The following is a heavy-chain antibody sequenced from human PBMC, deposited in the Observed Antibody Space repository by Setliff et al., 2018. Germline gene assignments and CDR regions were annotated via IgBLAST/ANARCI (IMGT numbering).Heavy chain of an antibody. Sequence: PSETLSLTCTVSGGSLSSGPYYWTWVRQPAGKGLEWIGHIYTSGTTNYSPSLKSRVTISADTSKNQFSLKLKSVTAADTAVYYCARAPGRNIRGDYWGQGALVTVSS. CDR3: ARAPGRNIRGDY. D-gene: IGHD3-10*01. V-gene: IGHV4-61*09. J-gene: IGHJ4*02. CDR2: IYTSGTT. CDR1: GGSLSSGPYY.